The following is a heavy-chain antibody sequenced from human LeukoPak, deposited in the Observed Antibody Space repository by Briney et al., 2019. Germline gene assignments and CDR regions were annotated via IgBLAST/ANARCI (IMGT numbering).Heavy chain of an antibody. Sequence: GGSLRLSCAASGFTFSSYAMHWARQAPGKGLEWVAVISYDGSNKYYADSVKGRFTISRDNSKNTLYLQMNSLRAEDTAVYYCARDPSYYDSSGYLNWGQGTLVTVSS. CDR3: ARDPSYYDSSGYLN. CDR2: ISYDGSNK. D-gene: IGHD3-22*01. CDR1: GFTFSSYA. J-gene: IGHJ4*02. V-gene: IGHV3-30-3*01.